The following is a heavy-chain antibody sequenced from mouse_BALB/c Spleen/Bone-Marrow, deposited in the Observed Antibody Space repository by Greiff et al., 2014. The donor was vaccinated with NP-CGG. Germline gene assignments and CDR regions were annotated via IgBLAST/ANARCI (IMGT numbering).Heavy chain of an antibody. J-gene: IGHJ2*01. Sequence: EVHLVESGGGLVKPGGSLKLSCAASGFTFSDCYMYWVRQTPEKRLEWVATISDGGSYTYYPDSVKGRFTISRDNAKNNLYLQVSSLKSEDTAIYYCAREGNYGYFDYWGQGTTLTVSS. D-gene: IGHD1-1*01. V-gene: IGHV5-4*02. CDR2: ISDGGSYT. CDR3: AREGNYGYFDY. CDR1: GFTFSDCY.